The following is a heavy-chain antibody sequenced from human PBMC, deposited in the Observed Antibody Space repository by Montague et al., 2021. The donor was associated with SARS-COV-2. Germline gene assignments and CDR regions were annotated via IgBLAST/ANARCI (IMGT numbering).Heavy chain of an antibody. V-gene: IGHV4-59*01. CDR1: GGSISSYY. Sequence: SETLSLTCTVSGGSISSYYCSWIRQPPGKGLELIWYIYFSGSTNYNPSLTSRVTISVDTSKNQFSLKLSSVTAADTAVYYCARGSGWMGNAFDIWGQGTMVTVSS. CDR3: ARGSGWMGNAFDI. CDR2: IYFSGST. J-gene: IGHJ3*02. D-gene: IGHD6-19*01.